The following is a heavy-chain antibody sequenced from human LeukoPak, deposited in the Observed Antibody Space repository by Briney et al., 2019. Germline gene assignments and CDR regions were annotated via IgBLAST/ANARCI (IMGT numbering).Heavy chain of an antibody. D-gene: IGHD1-26*01. V-gene: IGHV3-48*01. CDR1: GFTFSSYS. CDR3: ARAWEQNWFDP. J-gene: IGHJ5*02. CDR2: ISSSSSTI. Sequence: GGSLRLSCAASGFTFSSYSMNWVRQAPGKGLEWVSYISSSSSTIYYADSVKGRFTISRDNAKNSLYLQMNSLRAEDTAVYYCARAWEQNWFDPWGQGTLVTVSS.